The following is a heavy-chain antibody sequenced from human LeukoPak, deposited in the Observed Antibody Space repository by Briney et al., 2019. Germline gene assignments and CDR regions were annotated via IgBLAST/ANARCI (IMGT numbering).Heavy chain of an antibody. CDR3: ARRTRVRDIVLSRPNAFDI. CDR2: INHSGST. CDR1: GGSFSGYY. Sequence: SETLSLTCAVYGGSFSGYYWSWIRQPPGKGLEWIGEINHSGSTNYNPSLKSRVTISVDTSKNQFSLKLSSVTAADTAVYHCARRTRVRDIVLSRPNAFDIWGQGTMVTVSS. D-gene: IGHD2-8*01. J-gene: IGHJ3*02. V-gene: IGHV4-34*01.